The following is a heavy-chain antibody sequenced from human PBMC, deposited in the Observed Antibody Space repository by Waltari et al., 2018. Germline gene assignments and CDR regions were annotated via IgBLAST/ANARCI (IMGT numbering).Heavy chain of an antibody. CDR2: IYGNDDK. D-gene: IGHD2-21*01. CDR1: GFSLTTSGVA. V-gene: IGHV2-5*01. J-gene: IGHJ5*01. Sequence: QITLKESGPTLVKPTQTLTLTCAFSGFSLTTSGVAVGWIRQPPGKALEWHALIYGNDDKRYSPAQKTRLTITRDTSKNQVVLTMTNMDPVDTATYYCAHRVLWRFDSWGQGTLVTVSS. CDR3: AHRVLWRFDS.